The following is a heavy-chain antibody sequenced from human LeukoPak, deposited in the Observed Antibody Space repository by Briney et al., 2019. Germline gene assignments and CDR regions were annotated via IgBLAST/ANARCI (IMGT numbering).Heavy chain of an antibody. Sequence: PGGSLRLSCAASGFTLNSYAMSWVRQAPGKGLEWVSTISGSGGSTYYADSVQGRFTISRDSSKNTLYLQMNSLRAEDTAVYYCAKGHHYDSPFTYYYYMDVWGKGTTVTVSS. J-gene: IGHJ6*03. CDR2: ISGSGGST. D-gene: IGHD3-22*01. V-gene: IGHV3-23*01. CDR3: AKGHHYDSPFTYYYYMDV. CDR1: GFTLNSYA.